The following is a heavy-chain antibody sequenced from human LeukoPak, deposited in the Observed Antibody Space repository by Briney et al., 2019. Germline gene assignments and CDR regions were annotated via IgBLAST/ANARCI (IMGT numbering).Heavy chain of an antibody. J-gene: IGHJ4*02. Sequence: ASVKVSCKASGGTFSRNGISWVRQAPGQGLEWMGWINPNSGGTNYAQKFQGRVTMTRDTSISTDYMELSRLRSDDTAVYYCASGDTADYWGQGTLVTVSS. CDR2: INPNSGGT. CDR3: ASGDTADY. V-gene: IGHV1-2*02. CDR1: GGTFSRNG. D-gene: IGHD5-18*01.